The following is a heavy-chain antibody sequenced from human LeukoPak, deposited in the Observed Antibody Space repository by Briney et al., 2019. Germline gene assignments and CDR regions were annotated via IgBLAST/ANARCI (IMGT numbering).Heavy chain of an antibody. D-gene: IGHD3-10*01. J-gene: IGHJ4*02. CDR1: GGSISSYY. Sequence: SETLSLTCTVSGGSISSYYWSWIRQPPGKGLEWIGYIYYSGSTNYNPSLKSRVTISVDTSKNQFSLKLSSVTAADTAVYYCAREDRDYYGSGSYYGPFDYWAQGTLVTVSS. CDR2: IYYSGST. CDR3: AREDRDYYGSGSYYGPFDY. V-gene: IGHV4-59*01.